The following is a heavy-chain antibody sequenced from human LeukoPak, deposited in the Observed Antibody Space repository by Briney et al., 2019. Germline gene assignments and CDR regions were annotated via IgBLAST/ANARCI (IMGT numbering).Heavy chain of an antibody. D-gene: IGHD4-23*01. CDR1: GGSFSGYY. CDR3: ARGLRWDYFDY. Sequence: SETLSLTCAVYGGSFSGYYWSWIRQPPGKGLEWIGYIYYSGSTNYNPSLKSRVTISVDTSKNQFSLKLSSVTAADTAVYYCARGLRWDYFDYWGQGTLVTVSS. V-gene: IGHV4-59*08. CDR2: IYYSGST. J-gene: IGHJ4*02.